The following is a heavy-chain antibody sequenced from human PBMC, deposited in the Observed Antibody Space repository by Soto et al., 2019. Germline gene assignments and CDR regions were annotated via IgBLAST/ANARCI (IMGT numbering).Heavy chain of an antibody. Sequence: PGGSLRLSCSASGFTFSSYAMHWVRQAPGKGLEYVSGISNNGGSTYYADSVKGRFTISRDNSKSTLYLQSSSLRAEETAVYYCVKAFTTQPGREKFDYWGQGTLVTVSS. D-gene: IGHD2-15*01. J-gene: IGHJ4*02. CDR1: GFTFSSYA. CDR3: VKAFTTQPGREKFDY. CDR2: ISNNGGST. V-gene: IGHV3-64D*06.